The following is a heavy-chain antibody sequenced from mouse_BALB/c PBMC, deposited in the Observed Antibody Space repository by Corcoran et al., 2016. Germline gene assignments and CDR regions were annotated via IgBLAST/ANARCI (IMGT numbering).Heavy chain of an antibody. D-gene: IGHD1-1*01. CDR3: SRRDYYGSSPCDY. J-gene: IGHJ2*01. Sequence: EVLLPQSGPELVKPGASVNIPCKASGYTFTDYLMDWVKQSHGKSLEWIGDINPNNGGTIHNQKFKGKATLTVDKSSSTAYMELRSLTSEDTAVYYCSRRDYYGSSPCDYWGQGTTLTVSS. CDR2: INPNNGGT. V-gene: IGHV1-18*01. CDR1: GYTFTDYL.